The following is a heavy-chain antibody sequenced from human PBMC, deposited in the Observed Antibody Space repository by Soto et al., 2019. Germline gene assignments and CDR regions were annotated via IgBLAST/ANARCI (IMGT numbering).Heavy chain of an antibody. V-gene: IGHV1-69*13. CDR1: RCTLSFYA. Sequence: SVKVSCKEARCTLSFYAMSWVRQAPGQGLEWMGGIIPIFGTANYAQKFQGRVTITADESTSTAYMELSSLRSEDTAVYYCARGDSLRPSYYYYYYGMDVWGQGTTVTVSS. D-gene: IGHD5-12*01. CDR2: IIPIFGTA. J-gene: IGHJ6*02. CDR3: ARGDSLRPSYYYYYYGMDV.